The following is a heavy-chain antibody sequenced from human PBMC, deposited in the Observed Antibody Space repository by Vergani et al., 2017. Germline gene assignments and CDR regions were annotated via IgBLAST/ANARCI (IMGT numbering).Heavy chain of an antibody. CDR2: INSDGDST. D-gene: IGHD1-26*01. Sequence: VQLVESGGGLVQPGGSLRLSCTASGFTFSNYWMQWVRQAPGKVLMWVSRINSDGDSTSYADSVKGRFTISRDNAKNTLYLQMDSLRAEDTAVYYCARDEWELLDYFYYMDVWGKGTTVTVSS. J-gene: IGHJ6*03. V-gene: IGHV3-74*01. CDR1: GFTFSNYW. CDR3: ARDEWELLDYFYYMDV.